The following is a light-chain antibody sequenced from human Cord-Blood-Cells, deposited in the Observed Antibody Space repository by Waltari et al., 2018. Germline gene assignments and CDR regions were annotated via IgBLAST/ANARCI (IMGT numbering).Light chain of an antibody. CDR3: QQYNNWPPIT. Sequence: EIVMTQSQATLSVSPGERATLSCRASQSVSSNLASYQQKPGQAPRRLIYGASTRATGIPARFSGSGSGTEFTLTISSLQSEDFAVYYCQQYNNWPPITFGQGTRLEIK. J-gene: IGKJ5*01. CDR1: QSVSSN. V-gene: IGKV3-15*01. CDR2: GAS.